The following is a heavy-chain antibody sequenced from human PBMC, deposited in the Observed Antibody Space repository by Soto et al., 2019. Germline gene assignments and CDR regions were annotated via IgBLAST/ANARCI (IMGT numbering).Heavy chain of an antibody. Sequence: QVHLVQSGAEVKKPGSSVRVSCKSSGGTVRNYAINWVRQARGQGLEWMGGIIPISGTTNYAQKFQDRVTITADESTSTAYMELSRLRSDDTAVYFCARDEGDDSSGYYDVNYWGQGTLVTVSS. J-gene: IGHJ4*02. V-gene: IGHV1-69*01. CDR3: ARDEGDDSSGYYDVNY. CDR2: IIPISGTT. D-gene: IGHD3-22*01. CDR1: GGTVRNYA.